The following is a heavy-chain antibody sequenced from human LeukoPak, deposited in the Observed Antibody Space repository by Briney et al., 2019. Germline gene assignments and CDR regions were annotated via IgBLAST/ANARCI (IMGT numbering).Heavy chain of an antibody. V-gene: IGHV4-39*01. CDR1: GDSIRRDNYY. J-gene: IGHJ4*02. CDR3: ATHPLLDY. D-gene: IGHD3-16*02. Sequence: PSETLSLTCTVSGDSIRRDNYYWGWIRQSPGKGLEWIGSIYYSGSTYYNPSLKSRVSISVDPSKSQFSLKLTSVTAADTAVYYCATHPLLDYWGQGSLVTVSS. CDR2: IYYSGST.